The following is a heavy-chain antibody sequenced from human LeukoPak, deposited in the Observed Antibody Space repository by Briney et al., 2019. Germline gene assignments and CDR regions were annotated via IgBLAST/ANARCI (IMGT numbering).Heavy chain of an antibody. J-gene: IGHJ4*02. CDR3: ANGWSPDY. D-gene: IGHD2-15*01. V-gene: IGHV3-23*01. Sequence: PGGSVRLSCTVSGVTFSNFAMSWVRQAPGKGLEWVSGISGSGGSTYYADSVKGRFAIFRDNSKNTLYLQMNSLRAEDTAVYHCANGWSPDYWGRGTLVTVSS. CDR2: ISGSGGST. CDR1: GVTFSNFA.